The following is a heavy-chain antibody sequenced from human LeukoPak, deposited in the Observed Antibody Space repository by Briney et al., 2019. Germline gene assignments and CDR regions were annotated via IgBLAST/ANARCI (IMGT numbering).Heavy chain of an antibody. Sequence: PGGSLRLSCAASGFTFSDYYMSWIRQAPGKGLEWVSYISSSSSYTNYADSVKGRFTISRDNAKNSLYLQMNSLRAEDTAVYYCARDRGYCSGGSCCPKNFDYWGQGTLVTVSS. CDR1: GFTFSDYY. CDR2: ISSSSSYT. D-gene: IGHD2-15*01. CDR3: ARDRGYCSGGSCCPKNFDY. J-gene: IGHJ4*02. V-gene: IGHV3-11*06.